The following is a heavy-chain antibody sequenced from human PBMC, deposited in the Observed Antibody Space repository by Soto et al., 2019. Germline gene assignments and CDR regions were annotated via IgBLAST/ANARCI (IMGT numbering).Heavy chain of an antibody. D-gene: IGHD3-22*01. CDR1: GYPFSSYE. CDR3: ARAFYDDSSGYYDRHYYYYGLGV. J-gene: IGHJ6*02. Sequence: GGSLRLSCAASGYPFSSYEMSWVRQAPGKGLEWVSYISGSGGTIYYADSVKGRFTISRDNAKNSLFLQLNSLRAEDTAVYYCARAFYDDSSGYYDRHYYYYGLGVWGQGTTVTVSS. V-gene: IGHV3-48*03. CDR2: ISGSGGTI.